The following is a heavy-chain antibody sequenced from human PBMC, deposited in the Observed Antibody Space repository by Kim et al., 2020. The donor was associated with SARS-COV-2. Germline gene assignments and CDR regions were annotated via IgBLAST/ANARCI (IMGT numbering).Heavy chain of an antibody. J-gene: IGHJ4*02. CDR3: VKVDEEFDN. Sequence: SETLSLTCTVSGGSIISSTHYWGWVRQAPGKGLEWIGSVSDDVKTWYDPSLKSRVTLSIDKSNNQFFLRLTSVTAADTAVYFCVKVDEEFDNWGQGTLVT. CDR1: GGSIISSTHY. CDR2: VSDDVKT. V-gene: IGHV4-39*07.